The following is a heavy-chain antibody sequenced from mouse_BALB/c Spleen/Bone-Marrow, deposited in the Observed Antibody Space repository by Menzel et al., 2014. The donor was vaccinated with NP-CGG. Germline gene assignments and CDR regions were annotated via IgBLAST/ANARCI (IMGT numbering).Heavy chain of an antibody. CDR1: GYTFTSYV. J-gene: IGHJ1*01. CDR2: INPYNDGT. D-gene: IGHD2-1*01. CDR3: ARDGNPYWYFDV. Sequence: EVKLVESGPELVKPGASVKMSCKASGYTFTSYVMHWVKQKPGQGLEWIGYINPYNDGTKYNEKFKGKATLTSDKSSSTAYMELSSLTSEDSAVYYCARDGNPYWYFDVLGAGTTVTISS. V-gene: IGHV1-14*01.